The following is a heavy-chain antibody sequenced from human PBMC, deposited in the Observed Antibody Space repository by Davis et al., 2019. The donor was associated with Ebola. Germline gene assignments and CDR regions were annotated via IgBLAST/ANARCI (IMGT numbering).Heavy chain of an antibody. CDR3: ARGWKDIVVGGWWFDP. CDR1: GGSISSYY. D-gene: IGHD2-15*01. Sequence: PSETLSLTCTVSGGSISSYYWSWIRQPPGKGLEWIGYIYYSGSTNYNPSLKSRVTMSVDTSKNQFSLKLSSVTAADTAVYYCARGWKDIVVGGWWFDPWGQGTLVTVSS. J-gene: IGHJ5*02. V-gene: IGHV4-59*12. CDR2: IYYSGST.